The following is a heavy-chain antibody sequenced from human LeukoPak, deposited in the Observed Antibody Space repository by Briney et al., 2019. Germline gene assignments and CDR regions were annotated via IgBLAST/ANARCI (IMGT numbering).Heavy chain of an antibody. J-gene: IGHJ4*02. Sequence: ASVKVSCKTSGYSFTDYYMHWVRQAPGQGLEWMGWMITNSGRTSSAQKFQGRVTMTRDPSISTVYMEVTWLRPDDTAIYYCAREDRHEGGKYLIGSGAQGNRAPVSS. CDR1: GYSFTDYY. D-gene: IGHD2-2*01. CDR3: AREDRHEGGKYLIGS. CDR2: MITNSGRT. V-gene: IGHV1-2*02.